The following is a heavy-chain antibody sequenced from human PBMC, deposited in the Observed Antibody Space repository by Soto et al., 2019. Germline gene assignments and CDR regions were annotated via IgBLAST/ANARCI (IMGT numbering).Heavy chain of an antibody. D-gene: IGHD3-10*01. Sequence: PGGSLRLSCAASGFTFDYYWMHWVLQAPWKGLVWVSRVHSGGTTTTYADSVKGRFTISRDNARNTVSLQMSSLRAEDTAIYYCARGDRGGFDIWGHGTMVTVSS. J-gene: IGHJ3*02. CDR1: GFTFDYYW. CDR2: VHSGGTTT. V-gene: IGHV3-74*01. CDR3: ARGDRGGFDI.